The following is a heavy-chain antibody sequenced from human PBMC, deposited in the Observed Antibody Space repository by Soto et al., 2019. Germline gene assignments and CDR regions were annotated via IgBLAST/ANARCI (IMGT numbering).Heavy chain of an antibody. V-gene: IGHV1-3*01. CDR1: GYTFTSYA. CDR3: AKSATVKAAIAY. Sequence: ASVKVSFKASGYTFTSYAMHWVRQAPGQRLEWMGWINAGNGNTKYSQKFQGRVTITRDTSASTAYMELSSLRSEDTAVYYCAKSATVKAAIAYWGQGTLVTVSS. CDR2: INAGNGNT. J-gene: IGHJ4*02. D-gene: IGHD2-2*02.